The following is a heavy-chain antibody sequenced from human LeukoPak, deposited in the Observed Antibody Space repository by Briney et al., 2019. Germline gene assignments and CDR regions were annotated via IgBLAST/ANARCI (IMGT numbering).Heavy chain of an antibody. Sequence: TGGSLRLSCAASGFTFSSYGMSWVRQAPGKGLEWVANIKQDGSEKYYVDSVKGRFTISRDNAKNSLYLQMNSLRAEDTAVYYCARVAAAGIYCYYYMDVWGKGTTVTVSS. CDR2: IKQDGSEK. CDR1: GFTFSSYG. CDR3: ARVAAAGIYCYYYMDV. J-gene: IGHJ6*03. V-gene: IGHV3-7*01. D-gene: IGHD6-13*01.